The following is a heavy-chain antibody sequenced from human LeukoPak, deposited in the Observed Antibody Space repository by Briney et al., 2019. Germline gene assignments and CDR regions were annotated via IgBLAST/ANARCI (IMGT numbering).Heavy chain of an antibody. CDR2: INPNSGGT. V-gene: IGHV1-2*02. CDR1: GYTFTGYY. Sequence: GASVKVSCKASGYTFTGYYMHWVRQAPGQGLEWMGWINPNSGGTNYAQKFQGRVTMTRDTSISTAYMELSRLRSDDTAVYYCARDLTYCSSTSCSRIPYYFDYWGQGTLVTVSS. CDR3: ARDLTYCSSTSCSRIPYYFDY. J-gene: IGHJ4*02. D-gene: IGHD2-2*01.